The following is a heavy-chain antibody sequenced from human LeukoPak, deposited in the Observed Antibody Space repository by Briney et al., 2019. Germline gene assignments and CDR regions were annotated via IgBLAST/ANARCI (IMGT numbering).Heavy chain of an antibody. V-gene: IGHV3-7*01. Sequence: GGSLRLSCAASGFTFISYWMSWVRQAPGKGLEWVANIKQDGSAKNYVDSVKGRFTISRDNAKNSLYLQLNSLRAEDTAVYYCAGCAGNSCYFDYWGQGTLVIVSS. CDR2: IKQDGSAK. D-gene: IGHD1-1*01. CDR3: AGCAGNSCYFDY. J-gene: IGHJ4*02. CDR1: GFTFISYW.